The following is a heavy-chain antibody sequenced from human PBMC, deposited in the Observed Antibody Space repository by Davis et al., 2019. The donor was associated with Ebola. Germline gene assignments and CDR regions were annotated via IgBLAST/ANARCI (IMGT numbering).Heavy chain of an antibody. CDR2: ISAYNGNT. CDR3: ARVRYGDYDY. CDR1: GFTFTSYG. D-gene: IGHD4-17*01. J-gene: IGHJ4*02. Sequence: GGSLRLSCAASGFTFTSYGISWVRQAPGQGLEWMGWISAYNGNTNYAQKLQGRVTMTTDTSTSTAYMELRSLRSDDTAVYYCARVRYGDYDYWGQGTLVTVSS. V-gene: IGHV1-18*01.